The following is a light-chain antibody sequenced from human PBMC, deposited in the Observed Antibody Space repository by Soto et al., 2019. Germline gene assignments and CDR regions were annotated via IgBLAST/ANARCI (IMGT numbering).Light chain of an antibody. CDR3: SSYTSSSTLAV. Sequence: QSALTQPASVSGSPGQSITIXCTGTSSDVGGYNYVSWYQQHPGKAPKLMIYDVSNRPSGVSNRFSGSKSGNTASLTISGLQAEDEADYYCSSYTSSSTLAVFGGGTKLTVL. CDR2: DVS. J-gene: IGLJ2*01. CDR1: SSDVGGYNY. V-gene: IGLV2-14*01.